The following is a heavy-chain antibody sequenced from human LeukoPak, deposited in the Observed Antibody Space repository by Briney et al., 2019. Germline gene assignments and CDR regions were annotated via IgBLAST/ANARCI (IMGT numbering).Heavy chain of an antibody. D-gene: IGHD2-2*02. Sequence: PSETLSLTCTVSGGSISSSSYYWGWIRQPPGKGLEWIGSIYYSGSTYYNPSLKSRVTISVDTSKNQFSLKLSSVTAADTAVYYCARRHTQIAAFDIWGQGTMVTVSS. J-gene: IGHJ3*02. CDR1: GGSISSSSYY. CDR2: IYYSGST. V-gene: IGHV4-39*01. CDR3: ARRHTQIAAFDI.